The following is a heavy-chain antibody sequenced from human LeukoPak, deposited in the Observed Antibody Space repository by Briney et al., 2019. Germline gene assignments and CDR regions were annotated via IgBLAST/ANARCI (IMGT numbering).Heavy chain of an antibody. CDR3: ARDITILAFDI. Sequence: SVKVSCKASGYTFNSYGISWVRQAPGQGLEWMGWISAYNGDTNYAQKLQGRVTLTTDASTSTAYMELRSLRSDDTAVYYCARDITILAFDIWGQGTMVTVSS. CDR1: GYTFNSYG. D-gene: IGHD3-10*01. J-gene: IGHJ3*02. V-gene: IGHV1-18*01. CDR2: ISAYNGDT.